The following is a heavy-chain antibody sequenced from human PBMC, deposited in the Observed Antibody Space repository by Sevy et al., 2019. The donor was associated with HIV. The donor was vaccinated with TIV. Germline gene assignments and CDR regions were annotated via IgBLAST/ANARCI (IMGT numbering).Heavy chain of an antibody. V-gene: IGHV1-3*01. CDR1: GYTFSSYE. D-gene: IGHD5-12*01. CDR2: IIAGNGNT. CDR3: ARVFSGYDFAFDI. Sequence: ASVKVSCKASGYTFSSYEIHWVRQAPGQTLEWMGWIIAGNGNTKYSQKFQGRVTITRDTSASTAYMELSSLRSEETAVYYCARVFSGYDFAFDIWGQGTMVTVSS. J-gene: IGHJ3*02.